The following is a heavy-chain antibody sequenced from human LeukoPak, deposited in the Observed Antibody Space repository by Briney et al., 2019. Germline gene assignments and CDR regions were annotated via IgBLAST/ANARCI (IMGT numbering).Heavy chain of an antibody. CDR1: GGSISSSSYY. J-gene: IGHJ5*02. CDR3: ARQRYYGSGSYSLNWFDP. CDR2: IYYSETT. Sequence: PSETLSLTCTVSGGSISSSSYYWGWIRQPPGKGLEWIGSIYYSETTYYNPSLKSRVTISVDTSENQFSLRLSSVTAADTAVYYCARQRYYGSGSYSLNWFDPWGQGTLVTVSS. D-gene: IGHD3-10*01. V-gene: IGHV4-39*01.